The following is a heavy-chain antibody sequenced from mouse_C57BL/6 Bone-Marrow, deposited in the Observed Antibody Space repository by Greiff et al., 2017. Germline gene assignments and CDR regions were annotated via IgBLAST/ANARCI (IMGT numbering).Heavy chain of an antibody. CDR3: AITTVVAPFAY. V-gene: IGHV1-82*01. CDR2: MYPGDGDT. J-gene: IGHJ3*01. D-gene: IGHD1-1*01. Sequence: VKLMESGPELVKPGASVKISCKASGYAFSSSWMNWVKQRPGKGLEWIGRMYPGDGDTNYNGKFKGKATLTADKSSSTAYMQLSSLTSEDSAVYFCAITTVVAPFAYWGQGTLVTVSA. CDR1: GYAFSSSW.